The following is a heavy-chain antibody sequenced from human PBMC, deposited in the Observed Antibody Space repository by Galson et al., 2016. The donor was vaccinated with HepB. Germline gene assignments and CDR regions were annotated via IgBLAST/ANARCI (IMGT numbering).Heavy chain of an antibody. CDR1: GGSISNYY. D-gene: IGHD2-2*01. Sequence: SETLSLTCSVSGGSISNYYWSWIRQPPGEGPEWIRYIRHSWSTKYNPALRSRVTISVDTSKNQFSLNLSSVTAADTAVYYCARDVIVAPAAPIWGQGTLVTVSS. V-gene: IGHV4-59*01. CDR2: IRHSWST. J-gene: IGHJ1*01. CDR3: ARDVIVAPAAPI.